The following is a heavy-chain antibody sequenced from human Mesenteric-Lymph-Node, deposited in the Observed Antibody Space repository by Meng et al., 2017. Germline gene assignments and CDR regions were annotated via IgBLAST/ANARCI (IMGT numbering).Heavy chain of an antibody. CDR2: ISSSSSDI. V-gene: IGHV3-21*01. CDR1: GFTFSSYS. Sequence: GESLKISCAASGFTFSSYSMNWVRQAPGKGLEWVSSISSSSSDIYYADSVKGRFTISRDNAKNSLYLQMNSLRAEDTAVYYCARDGGRYGSESYGMDVWGQGTTVTVSS. J-gene: IGHJ6*02. D-gene: IGHD3-10*01. CDR3: ARDGGRYGSESYGMDV.